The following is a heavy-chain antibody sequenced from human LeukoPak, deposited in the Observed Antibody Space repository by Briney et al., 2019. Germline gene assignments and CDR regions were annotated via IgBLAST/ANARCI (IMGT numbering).Heavy chain of an antibody. J-gene: IGHJ6*02. V-gene: IGHV4-4*02. CDR3: ARVPFDTNSYYYYFGMDV. CDR1: GGSISSSNW. Sequence: SETLSLTCAVSGGSISSSNWWSWVRQPPGKGLEWIGEIYQTGGTNYIPSLKSRVTILVDTSKNQFSLKLSSVTAADTAVYYCARVPFDTNSYYYYFGMDVWGPGTTAIVSS. D-gene: IGHD4-11*01. CDR2: IYQTGGT.